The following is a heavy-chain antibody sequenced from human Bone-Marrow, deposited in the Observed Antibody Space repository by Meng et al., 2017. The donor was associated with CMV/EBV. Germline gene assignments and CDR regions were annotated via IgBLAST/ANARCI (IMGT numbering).Heavy chain of an antibody. V-gene: IGHV1-46*01. CDR1: GYTFTSFY. CDR2: INPSGGST. J-gene: IGHJ4*02. D-gene: IGHD3-3*01. Sequence: SGYTFTSFYMHWGGQAPGQGLEWMGIINPSGGSTSYAQKFQGRVTMTRDTSTSTVYMELSSLRSEDTAVYYCARVTIFGVARGGHFDYWGQGTLVTVSS. CDR3: ARVTIFGVARGGHFDY.